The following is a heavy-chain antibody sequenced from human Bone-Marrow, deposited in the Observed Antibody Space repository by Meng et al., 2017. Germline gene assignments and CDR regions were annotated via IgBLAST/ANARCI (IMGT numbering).Heavy chain of an antibody. CDR2: INPNSGGT. J-gene: IGHJ4*02. Sequence: ASVKVSCKASGYTFTSYYMHWVRQAPGQGLEWMGWINPNSGGTNYAQKFQGRVTMTRDTSISIAYMELSRLRSDDTAVYYCARDFALPTYYYYGNWGQGTLVTVSS. V-gene: IGHV1-2*02. CDR3: ARDFALPTYYYYGN. D-gene: IGHD3-10*01. CDR1: GYTFTSYY.